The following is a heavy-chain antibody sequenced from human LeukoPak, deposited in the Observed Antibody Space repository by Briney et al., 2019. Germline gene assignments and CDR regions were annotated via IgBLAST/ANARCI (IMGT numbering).Heavy chain of an antibody. J-gene: IGHJ3*02. CDR1: GFTFSSYG. V-gene: IGHV3-30*02. Sequence: GGSLRLSCAASGFTFSSYGMHWVRQAPGKGLEWVAFIRYDGSNKYYADSVKGRFTISRDISKNTLYLQMNSLGAEDTAVYYCARVRRGNDAFDIWGQGTMVTVSS. D-gene: IGHD3-16*01. CDR2: IRYDGSNK. CDR3: ARVRRGNDAFDI.